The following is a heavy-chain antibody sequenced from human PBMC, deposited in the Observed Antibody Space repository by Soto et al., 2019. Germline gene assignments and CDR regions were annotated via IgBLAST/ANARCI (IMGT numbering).Heavy chain of an antibody. V-gene: IGHV1-69*13. CDR2: IIPIFGTA. Sequence: ASVKVSCKASGGTFSSYAISWVRQAPGQGLEWMGGIIPIFGTANYAQKFQGRVTITADESTSTAYMELSSLRSEDTAVYYCARGDYSNYYYYIDVWGKGTTVTVSS. CDR1: GGTFSSYA. CDR3: ARGDYSNYYYYIDV. D-gene: IGHD4-4*01. J-gene: IGHJ6*03.